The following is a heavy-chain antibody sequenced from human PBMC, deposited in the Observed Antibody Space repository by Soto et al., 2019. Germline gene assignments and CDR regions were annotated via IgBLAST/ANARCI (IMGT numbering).Heavy chain of an antibody. CDR1: GYIIKNYW. CDR3: FRGGVTSRTFDY. J-gene: IGHJ4*02. V-gene: IGHV5-51*01. D-gene: IGHD3-16*01. CDR2: IFPDDSDT. Sequence: GESLKISCKASGYIIKNYWIGWVRQMPGQGLEWMGIIFPDDSDTRYSPSFQGHVTISVDKSISTAYVQWSSLKASDSAIYYCFRGGVTSRTFDYWGQETLVTVSS.